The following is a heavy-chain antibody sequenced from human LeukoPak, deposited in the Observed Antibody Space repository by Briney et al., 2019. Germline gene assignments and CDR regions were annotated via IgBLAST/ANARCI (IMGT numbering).Heavy chain of an antibody. CDR2: INQDGSEK. CDR1: GLMFGSFW. Sequence: PGGSLRLSCAVSGLMFGSFWMRWVRQAPGKGLEWVANINQDGSEKYFVDSGRGRFTISRDNCKNSLHLQMNTLSAEDTAVYYCARERDGRFFDYWGQGTLVPVSS. V-gene: IGHV3-7*01. D-gene: IGHD5-24*01. CDR3: ARERDGRFFDY. J-gene: IGHJ4*02.